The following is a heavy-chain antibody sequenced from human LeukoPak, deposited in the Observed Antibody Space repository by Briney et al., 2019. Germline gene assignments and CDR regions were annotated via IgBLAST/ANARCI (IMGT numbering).Heavy chain of an antibody. J-gene: IGHJ5*02. CDR2: MNPNGGNT. V-gene: IGHV1-8*01. Sequence: ASVKVSCKASVYTFTSYDINWVRQATGQGLEWMGWMNPNGGNTGYAQKFQGRVTMTRNTSISTAYMELSSLRSEDTAVYYCARLGLEVGGPNWFDPWGQGTLVTVSS. CDR3: ARLGLEVGGPNWFDP. D-gene: IGHD1-1*01. CDR1: VYTFTSYD.